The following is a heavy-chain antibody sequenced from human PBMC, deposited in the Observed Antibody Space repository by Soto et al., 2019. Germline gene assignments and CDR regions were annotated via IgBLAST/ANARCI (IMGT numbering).Heavy chain of an antibody. J-gene: IGHJ3*02. CDR2: IYYSGST. Sequence: SETLSLTCTVSGGSISSYYWSWIRQPPGKGLEWIGYIYYSGSTNYNPSLKSRVTISVDTSKNQFSLKLSSVTAADTAVYYCARVPVYTYSFLGAFDIWGQGTMVTVSS. CDR3: ARVPVYTYSFLGAFDI. CDR1: GGSISSYY. V-gene: IGHV4-59*01. D-gene: IGHD5-18*01.